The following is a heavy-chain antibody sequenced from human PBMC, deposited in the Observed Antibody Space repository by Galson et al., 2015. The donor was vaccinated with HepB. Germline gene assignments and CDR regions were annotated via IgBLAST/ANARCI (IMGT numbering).Heavy chain of an antibody. J-gene: IGHJ5*02. CDR2: ISPYNGDT. Sequence: SVKVSCKASGYRFSTYSITWVRQAPGQGLEWMGWISPYNGDTKYARKFQGRVTMTTDTSTRTAYMELRSLRSGDTAVYYCARDHTVTTKNWFDPWGQGTLVTVSS. V-gene: IGHV1-18*01. D-gene: IGHD4-11*01. CDR3: ARDHTVTTKNWFDP. CDR1: GYRFSTYS.